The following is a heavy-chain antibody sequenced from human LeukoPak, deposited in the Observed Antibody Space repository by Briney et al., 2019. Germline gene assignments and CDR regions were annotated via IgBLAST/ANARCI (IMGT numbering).Heavy chain of an antibody. CDR3: ARDRIMPSAGEPFDY. Sequence: GGSLRLSCAASGFTFSTCSMHWVRQAPGKGLEWVAVISSDGRNIYYADSVKGRFTISRDNSKNTLYLQMNSLRAEDMAVYYCARDRIMPSAGEPFDYWGQGTLVTVSS. D-gene: IGHD2-2*01. CDR1: GFTFSTCS. CDR2: ISSDGRNI. V-gene: IGHV3-30-3*01. J-gene: IGHJ4*02.